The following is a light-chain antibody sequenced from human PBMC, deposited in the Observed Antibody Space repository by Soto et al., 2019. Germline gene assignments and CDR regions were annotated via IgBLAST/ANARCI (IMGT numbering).Light chain of an antibody. CDR2: EVS. CDR1: SSDVGDYKY. Sequence: QSALTQPASVSGSPGQSITISCTGTSSDVGDYKYVSWYQQYPGKAPKLMISEVSNRPSGVSNRFSGSKSGNTASLTISGLQAEDEADYYCISYTSSSTLVVFGGGTKVTVL. V-gene: IGLV2-14*01. CDR3: ISYTSSSTLVV. J-gene: IGLJ2*01.